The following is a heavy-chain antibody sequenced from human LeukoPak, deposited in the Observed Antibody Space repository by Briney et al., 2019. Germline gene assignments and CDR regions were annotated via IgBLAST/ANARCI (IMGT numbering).Heavy chain of an antibody. CDR1: GFTFDDYA. CDR3: AKDILVTANYYYGMDV. V-gene: IGHV3-9*01. Sequence: GGCLRLSCAASGFTFDDYAMHWVRQAPGKGLEWVSGISWNSGSIGYADSVKGRFTISRDNAKNSLYLQMNSLRAEDTALYYCAKDILVTANYYYGMDVWGQGTTVTVSS. D-gene: IGHD2-21*02. J-gene: IGHJ6*02. CDR2: ISWNSGSI.